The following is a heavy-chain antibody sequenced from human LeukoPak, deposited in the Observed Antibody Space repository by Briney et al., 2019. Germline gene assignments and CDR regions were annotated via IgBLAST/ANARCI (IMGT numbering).Heavy chain of an antibody. CDR3: AKPSIPARPFLTYLYYYLDV. J-gene: IGHJ6*03. D-gene: IGHD6-6*01. CDR1: EFTFRRFA. CDR2: VSGTGDKT. Sequence: GGSLRLSCVASEFTFRRFAMSWVRQAPGRGLEWISSVSGTGDKTPYTDSVKGRFTISRDNSKNTLYLHMSALRAADAAVYYSAKPSIPARPFLTYLYYYLDVWGEGTTVIVSS. V-gene: IGHV3-23*01.